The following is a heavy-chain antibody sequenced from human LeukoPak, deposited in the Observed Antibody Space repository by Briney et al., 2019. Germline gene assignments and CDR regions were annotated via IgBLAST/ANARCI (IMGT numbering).Heavy chain of an antibody. CDR3: AKDPLSYYDSSGYRYFDY. J-gene: IGHJ4*02. CDR2: ISGSGGST. CDR1: GFTFNNYA. V-gene: IGHV3-23*01. D-gene: IGHD3-22*01. Sequence: PGGSLRLSCAASGFTFNNYAMNWVRQAPGKGLEWVSGISGSGGSTYYADSVKGRFTISRDNSKNMLYLQMNRLRAEDTAVYFCAKDPLSYYDSSGYRYFDYWGQGTLVTVSS.